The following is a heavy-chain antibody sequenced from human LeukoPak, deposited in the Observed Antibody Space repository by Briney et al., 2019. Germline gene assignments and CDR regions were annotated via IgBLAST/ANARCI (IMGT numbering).Heavy chain of an antibody. CDR1: GFTFSSYG. V-gene: IGHV3-23*01. J-gene: IGHJ6*02. D-gene: IGHD6-13*01. CDR3: ARDQQQLVEDYYYYGMDV. CDR2: ISDSGGST. Sequence: SGGSLRLSCAASGFTFSSYGMSWVRQAPGKGLEWVSAISDSGGSTYYADSVKGRFTISRDNSKNTLYLQMNSLRAEDTAVYYCARDQQQLVEDYYYYGMDVWGQGTTVTVSS.